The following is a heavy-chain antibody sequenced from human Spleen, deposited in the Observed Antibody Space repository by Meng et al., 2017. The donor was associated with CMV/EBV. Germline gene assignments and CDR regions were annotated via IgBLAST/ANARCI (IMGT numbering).Heavy chain of an antibody. CDR1: GDSITNYY. V-gene: IGHV4-59*01. CDR2: IYYSGNA. Sequence: SETLSLTCTVSGDSITNYYWNWIRQPPGKGLEWIGDIYYSGNANYNPSLKSRVIISLDTSKMQFSLKLTSVTAADTAVYYCARGGWRTMPAPADYWGQGTLVTVSS. D-gene: IGHD2-2*01. CDR3: ARGGWRTMPAPADY. J-gene: IGHJ4*02.